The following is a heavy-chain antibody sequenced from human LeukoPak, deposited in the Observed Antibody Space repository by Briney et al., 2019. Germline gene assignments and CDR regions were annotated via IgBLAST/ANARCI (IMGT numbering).Heavy chain of an antibody. V-gene: IGHV3-74*01. CDR2: IDNYGSTT. Sequence: AGGSLRLSCAASGFTFSSYWMHWVRQAPGKGLVWVSRIDNYGSTTTSADSVKGRFTISRDNAKNTLYLQMNSLRAEDTAVYYCARVTEVYDILTGYYNRPYYFDYWGQGTLVTVSS. D-gene: IGHD3-9*01. CDR1: GFTFSSYW. CDR3: ARVTEVYDILTGYYNRPYYFDY. J-gene: IGHJ4*02.